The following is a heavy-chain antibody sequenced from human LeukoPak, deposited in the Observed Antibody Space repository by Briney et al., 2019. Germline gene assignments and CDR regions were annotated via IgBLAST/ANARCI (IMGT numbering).Heavy chain of an antibody. CDR2: ISAYNGGT. CDR3: ARGGYYGSGSFPDY. CDR1: GYSFGSFG. J-gene: IGHJ4*02. D-gene: IGHD3-10*01. V-gene: IGHV1-18*01. Sequence: ASVKVSCKASGYSFGSFGINWVRQAPGQGLEWMGWISAYNGGTNYAQKLQGRVTMTTDTSTSTAYMDLRSLTSDDTAVYYCARGGYYGSGSFPDYWGQGTLVTVSS.